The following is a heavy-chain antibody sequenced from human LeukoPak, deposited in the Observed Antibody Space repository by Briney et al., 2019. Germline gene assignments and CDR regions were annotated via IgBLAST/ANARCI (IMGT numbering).Heavy chain of an antibody. V-gene: IGHV4-39*07. D-gene: IGHD6-6*01. J-gene: IGHJ3*02. CDR1: GGSISSSSYY. Sequence: SETLSLTCTVSGGSISSSSYYWGWIRQPPGKGLEWIGSIYYSGSTYYNPSLKSRVTISVDTSKNQFSLKLSSVTAADTAVYYCARAAARPGSSLDDAAFDIWGQGTMVTVSS. CDR3: ARAAARPGSSLDDAAFDI. CDR2: IYYSGST.